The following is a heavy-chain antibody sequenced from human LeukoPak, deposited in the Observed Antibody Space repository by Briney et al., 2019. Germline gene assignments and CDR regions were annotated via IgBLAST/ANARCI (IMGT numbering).Heavy chain of an antibody. CDR1: AYTFTSYS. Sequence: AAVKVTCKAAAYTFTSYSYSWVRQPPAQGLEWMGGISAHNGNTKYAQKLQGRVTMTPDTSTSTAYRQLRSLRSDDTAVCNCARDAVRSYRDSFFDSWGEGALLTVSS. CDR2: ISAHNGNT. D-gene: IGHD4-17*01. J-gene: IGHJ4*02. V-gene: IGHV1-18*04. CDR3: ARDAVRSYRDSFFDS.